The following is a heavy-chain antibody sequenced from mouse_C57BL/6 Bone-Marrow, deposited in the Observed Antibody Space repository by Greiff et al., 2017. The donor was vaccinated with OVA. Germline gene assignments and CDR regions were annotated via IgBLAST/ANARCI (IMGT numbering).Heavy chain of an antibody. J-gene: IGHJ3*01. CDR1: GYTFTSYW. CDR2: IDPSDSYT. Sequence: QVQLQQPGAELVRPGTSVKLSCKASGYTFTSYWMHWVKQRPGQGLEWIGVIDPSDSYTNYNPKFKGKATLTVDTSSSTAYMQLSSLTSEDSAVYYCARNRWLPFAYWGQGTLVTVSA. CDR3: ARNRWLPFAY. V-gene: IGHV1-59*01. D-gene: IGHD2-3*01.